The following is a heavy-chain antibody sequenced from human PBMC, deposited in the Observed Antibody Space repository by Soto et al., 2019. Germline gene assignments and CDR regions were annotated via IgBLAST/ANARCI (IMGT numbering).Heavy chain of an antibody. CDR3: ARDLRYSSENWFDP. V-gene: IGHV4-59*01. D-gene: IGHD3-9*01. J-gene: IGHJ5*02. CDR2: IHYSGST. CDR1: GGSISKYY. Sequence: SETLSLTCTVSGGSISKYYWSWIRQSPGKGLEWIGYIHYSGSTKYNPSLKSRVTISVDTSKNQFSLKLSSVTAADTAVYYCARDLRYSSENWFDPWGQGTLVTVSS.